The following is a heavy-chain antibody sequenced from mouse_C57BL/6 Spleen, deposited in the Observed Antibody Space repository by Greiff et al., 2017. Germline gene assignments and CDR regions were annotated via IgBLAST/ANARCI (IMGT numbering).Heavy chain of an antibody. CDR1: GFNITSYC. V-gene: IGHV1-72*01. Sequence: VQLLPPGAELVKPGASVKLSFTASGFNITSYCMHWVTQRPGRGLEWIGWIDPNSGGTKYNEKFKSKATLTVDKPSSTAYMQLSSLTSEDSAVYYCARGITTVVAHFDYWGQGTTLTVSS. CDR3: ARGITTVVAHFDY. CDR2: IDPNSGGT. D-gene: IGHD1-1*01. J-gene: IGHJ2*01.